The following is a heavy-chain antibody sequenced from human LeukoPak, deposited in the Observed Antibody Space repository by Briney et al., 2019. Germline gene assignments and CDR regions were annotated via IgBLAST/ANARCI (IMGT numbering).Heavy chain of an antibody. V-gene: IGHV3-23*01. Sequence: PGGSLRLSCAASGFTFSSYAMNWVRQAPGKGLEWVSTIRGSSGSTYFADSVNGRFTISRDNSKNTLYLQMSSLRAEDSAVYYCAKDQNPEFYFYGMDVWGQGTTVTVAS. CDR2: IRGSSGST. CDR3: AKDQNPEFYFYGMDV. CDR1: GFTFSSYA. J-gene: IGHJ6*02.